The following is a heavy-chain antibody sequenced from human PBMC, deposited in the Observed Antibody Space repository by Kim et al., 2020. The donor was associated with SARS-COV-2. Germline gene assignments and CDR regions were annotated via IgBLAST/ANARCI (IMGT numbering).Heavy chain of an antibody. D-gene: IGHD3-10*01. J-gene: IGHJ6*02. V-gene: IGHV3-23*01. Sequence: VRFTISRDNSKNTLYLQRNSLRAEDTAVYYCANAGYYYGSGSLGTYGMDVWGQGTTVTVSS. CDR3: ANAGYYYGSGSLGTYGMDV.